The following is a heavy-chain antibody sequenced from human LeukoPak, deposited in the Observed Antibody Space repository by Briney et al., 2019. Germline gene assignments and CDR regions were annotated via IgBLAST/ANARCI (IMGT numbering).Heavy chain of an antibody. J-gene: IGHJ5*02. CDR3: ARHHTENWFDP. V-gene: IGHV4-39*01. CDR1: GGSISSSSYY. CDR2: VYYSGTT. D-gene: IGHD1-14*01. Sequence: SETLSLTCTVSGGSISSSSYYWGWRRQPPGKGLEWIASVYYSGTTYYNPSLKSRVTISVDTSKKQFSLKLSSVTAADTAVYYCARHHTENWFDPWGQGTLVTVSS.